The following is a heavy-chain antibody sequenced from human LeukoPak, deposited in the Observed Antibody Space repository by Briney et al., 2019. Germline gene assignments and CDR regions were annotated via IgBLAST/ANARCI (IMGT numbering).Heavy chain of an antibody. CDR2: IYYSGST. Sequence: SETLSLTCTVSGGSISSSSYYWGWIRQPPGKGLEWIGSIYYSGSTYYNPSLKSRVTISVDTSKNQFSLKLSSVTAADTAVYYCARLGKYSYGLFDYWGQGTLVTVSS. J-gene: IGHJ4*02. V-gene: IGHV4-39*01. CDR1: GGSISSSSYY. D-gene: IGHD5-18*01. CDR3: ARLGKYSYGLFDY.